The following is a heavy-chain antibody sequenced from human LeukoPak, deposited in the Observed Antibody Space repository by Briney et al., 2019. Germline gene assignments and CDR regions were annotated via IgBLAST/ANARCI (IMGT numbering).Heavy chain of an antibody. CDR1: GFNFNGYS. V-gene: IGHV3-48*01. J-gene: IGHJ4*02. Sequence: GGSLRLSCAASGFNFNGYSMNWVRQAPGKGLEWISYMTSDSNTIYYADSVRGRFTISRDNAKKSVYLELSNLRADDTAMYYCARSTEWFADYLGQATQVTVSS. D-gene: IGHD3-3*01. CDR2: MTSDSNTI. CDR3: ARSTEWFADY.